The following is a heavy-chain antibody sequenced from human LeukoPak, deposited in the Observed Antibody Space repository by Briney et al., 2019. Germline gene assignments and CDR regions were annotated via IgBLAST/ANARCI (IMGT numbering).Heavy chain of an antibody. V-gene: IGHV4-4*07. J-gene: IGHJ3*02. CDR1: GGSISSYY. CDR2: IYTSGST. D-gene: IGHD6-13*01. CDR3: ARDDWYSSSWPGAFDI. Sequence: PSETLSLTCIVSGGSISSYYWSWIRQPAGKGLEWIGRIYTSGSTNYNPSLKSRVTMSVDTSKNQFSLKLSSVTAADTAVYYCARDDWYSSSWPGAFDIWGQGTMVTVSS.